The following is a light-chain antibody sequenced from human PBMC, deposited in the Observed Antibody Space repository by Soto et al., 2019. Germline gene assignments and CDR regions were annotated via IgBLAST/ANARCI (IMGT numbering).Light chain of an antibody. CDR1: SSDIGHYDY. Sequence: QSVLTQPASVSGSPGQSITISCTGTSSDIGHYDYVSWYQQQPGKAPKLMIYHVTYRPSGVSHRYSGSKSGTSASLTISGLEDDDEADYYCSSLTTRNTEVFGSGTKLTVL. J-gene: IGLJ1*01. CDR3: SSLTTRNTEV. V-gene: IGLV2-14*03. CDR2: HVT.